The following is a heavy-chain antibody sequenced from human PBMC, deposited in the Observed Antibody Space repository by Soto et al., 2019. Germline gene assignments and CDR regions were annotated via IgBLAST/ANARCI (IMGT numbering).Heavy chain of an antibody. CDR3: ARDSGSFNWFDP. V-gene: IGHV1-2*04. D-gene: IGHD1-26*01. Sequence: ASLKVSCKASGYTFTGYYMHWVRQAPGQGLEWMGWINPNSGGTYYAQKFQGWVTMTRDTSISTSYMELSRLRSDDTAVYYCARDSGSFNWFDPWGQGTLVTVSS. CDR1: GYTFTGYY. CDR2: INPNSGGT. J-gene: IGHJ5*02.